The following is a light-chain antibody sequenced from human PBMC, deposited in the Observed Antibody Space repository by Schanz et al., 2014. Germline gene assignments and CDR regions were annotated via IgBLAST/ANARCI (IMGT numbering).Light chain of an antibody. Sequence: EIVLTQSPGTLSLSPGERATLSCRASQSVSSSNLAWYQQKPGQAPRLLIYGASTRATGLPARFSGSGSGTDFTLTISSMQPEDFATYYCQQSYSTPRTFGQGTKVEIK. CDR3: QQSYSTPRT. CDR1: QSVSSSN. CDR2: GAS. J-gene: IGKJ1*01. V-gene: IGKV3-20*01.